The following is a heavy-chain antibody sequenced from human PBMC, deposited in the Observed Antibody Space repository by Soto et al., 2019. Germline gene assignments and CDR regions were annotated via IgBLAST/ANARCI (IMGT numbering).Heavy chain of an antibody. CDR1: GGSISSGGYY. V-gene: IGHV4-31*03. Sequence: SETLSLTCTVSGGSISSGGYYLSWIRPHPGKGLEWIGYIYYSGSTYYNPSLKSRVTISVDTSKNQFSLKLSSVTAADTAVYYCARVGRRWAPITYFDYWGQGTLVTVSS. D-gene: IGHD1-20*01. CDR3: ARVGRRWAPITYFDY. J-gene: IGHJ4*02. CDR2: IYYSGST.